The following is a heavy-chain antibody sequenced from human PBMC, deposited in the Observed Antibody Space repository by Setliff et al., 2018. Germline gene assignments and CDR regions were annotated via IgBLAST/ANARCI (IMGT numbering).Heavy chain of an antibody. CDR1: GYTFTVYT. CDR2: INTYTGSP. Sequence: ASVKVSCKASGYTFTVYTMNWVRQAPGQGLEWMGWINTYTGSPTYAQGFTGRFVFSLDTSVSTAYLQISSLKGEDTATYYCARADHLVTTTFDYWGQGTLVTVSS. CDR3: ARADHLVTTTFDY. D-gene: IGHD4-17*01. V-gene: IGHV7-4-1*02. J-gene: IGHJ4*01.